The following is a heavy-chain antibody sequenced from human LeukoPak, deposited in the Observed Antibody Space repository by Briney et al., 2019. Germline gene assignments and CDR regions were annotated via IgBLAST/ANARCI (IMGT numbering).Heavy chain of an antibody. J-gene: IGHJ4*02. CDR2: INPNIVVT. Sequence: GASVKLSCKASGYTFTGYYMHWGPRAPGQGLEWMGWINPNIVVTNYAQKFQGRVSMTRDTSISTAYMELSRLRSDDTAVYYCARTDQVLTYFDWPSSFAYWGQGTLVTVS. D-gene: IGHD3-9*01. V-gene: IGHV1-2*02. CDR1: GYTFTGYY. CDR3: ARTDQVLTYFDWPSSFAY.